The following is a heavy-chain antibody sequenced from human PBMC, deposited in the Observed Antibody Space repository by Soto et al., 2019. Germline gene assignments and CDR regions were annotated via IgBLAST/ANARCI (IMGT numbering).Heavy chain of an antibody. CDR2: IIPIFGTA. CDR1: GGTFSSYA. J-gene: IGHJ4*01. Sequence: ASLKISCKASGGTFSSYAISWVRQAPGQGLEWMGGIIPIFGTANYAQKFQGRVTITADKSTGTAYMELSSLRSEDTAVYYCARSWTHYRVPYCFDYWGHGPLVTVP. CDR3: ARSWTHYRVPYCFDY. D-gene: IGHD1-1*01. V-gene: IGHV1-69*06.